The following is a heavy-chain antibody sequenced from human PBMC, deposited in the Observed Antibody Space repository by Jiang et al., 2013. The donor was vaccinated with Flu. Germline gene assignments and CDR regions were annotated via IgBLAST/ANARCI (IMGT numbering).Heavy chain of an antibody. J-gene: IGHJ4*02. D-gene: IGHD3-22*01. CDR2: IIPIFGTA. CDR3: ASSYDSSGYWHLHAPPTLGY. CDR1: GGTFSSYA. Sequence: SGAEVKKPGSSVKVSCKASGGTFSSYAISWVRQAPGQGLEWMGGIIPIFGTANYAQKFQGRVTITADESTSTAYMELSSLRSEDTAVYYCASSYDSSGYWHLHAPPTLGYWGQGTLVTVSS. V-gene: IGHV1-69*01.